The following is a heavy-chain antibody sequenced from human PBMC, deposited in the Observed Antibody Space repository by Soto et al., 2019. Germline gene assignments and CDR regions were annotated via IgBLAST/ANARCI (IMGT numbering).Heavy chain of an antibody. CDR1: GYTFTSYG. CDR2: ISAYNGNT. Sequence: GASVKVSCKASGYTFTSYGISWVRQAPGQGLEWMGWISAYNGNTNYAQKLQGRVTMTTDTSTSTAYMELRSLRSDDTAVYYCARDRRDYDILTGYPAYYFAYWGQGTLVTVPQ. V-gene: IGHV1-18*04. CDR3: ARDRRDYDILTGYPAYYFAY. D-gene: IGHD3-9*01. J-gene: IGHJ4*02.